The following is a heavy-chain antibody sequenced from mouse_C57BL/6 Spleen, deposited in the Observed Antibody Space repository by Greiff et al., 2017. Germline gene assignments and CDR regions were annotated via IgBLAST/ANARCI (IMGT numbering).Heavy chain of an antibody. CDR1: GFTFSSYG. V-gene: IGHV5-6*01. CDR2: ISSGGSYT. Sequence: EVKLVESGGDLVKPGGSLKLSCAASGFTFSSYGMSWVRQTPDKRLEWVATISSGGSYTYYPDSVKGRFTISRDNAKNTQYLQMSSLKSEDTAMYYCLYGSSQDWYFDVWGTGTTVTVSS. J-gene: IGHJ1*03. D-gene: IGHD1-1*01. CDR3: LYGSSQDWYFDV.